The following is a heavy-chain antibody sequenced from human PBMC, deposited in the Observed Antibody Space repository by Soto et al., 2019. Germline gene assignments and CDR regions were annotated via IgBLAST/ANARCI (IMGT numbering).Heavy chain of an antibody. CDR1: GGTFSSYA. D-gene: IGHD2-2*02. CDR2: IIPIFGTA. Sequence: SVKVSCKASGGTFSSYAISWVRQAPGQGLEWMGGIIPIFGTANYAQKSQGRVTITADESTSTAYMELSSLRSEDTAVYYCAVVGGYCSSTSCYNGYYYYGMDVWGQGTTVTVSS. J-gene: IGHJ6*02. V-gene: IGHV1-69*13. CDR3: AVVGGYCSSTSCYNGYYYYGMDV.